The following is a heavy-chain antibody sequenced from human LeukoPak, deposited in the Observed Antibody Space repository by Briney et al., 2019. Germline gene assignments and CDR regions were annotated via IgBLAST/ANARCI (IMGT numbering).Heavy chain of an antibody. CDR2: ISSSSSI. J-gene: IGHJ4*02. CDR3: ARDLTTVTTGNY. V-gene: IGHV3-48*01. Sequence: PGGSLRLPCAASGFTFSSYSMNWVRQAPGKGLEWVSYISSSSSIYYADSVKGRFTISRDNAKNSLYLQMNSLRAEDAAVYYCARDLTTVTTGNYWGQGTLVTVSS. D-gene: IGHD4-11*01. CDR1: GFTFSSYS.